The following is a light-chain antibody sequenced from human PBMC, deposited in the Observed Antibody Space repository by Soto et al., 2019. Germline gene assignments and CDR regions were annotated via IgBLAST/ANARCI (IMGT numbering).Light chain of an antibody. CDR3: SSFTSSMTNV. V-gene: IGLV2-14*03. J-gene: IGLJ7*01. CDR2: GVG. CDR1: SSDVGGYNS. Sequence: QSALTQPASVSGSPGQSITISCTGTSSDVGGYNSVSWYQVHPGKAPKLILYGVGDRPSGVSYRFSGSKSGNTASLTISGLQAADEADYFCSSFTSSMTNVFGSGTQLTVL.